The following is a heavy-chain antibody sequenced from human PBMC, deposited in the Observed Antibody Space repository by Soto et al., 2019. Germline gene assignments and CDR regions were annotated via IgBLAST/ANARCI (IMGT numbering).Heavy chain of an antibody. CDR2: INHVGST. CDR1: GGSFSVYY. CDR3: ARASSYYYGSGSYDPFDY. Sequence: PSETLSLTCALYGGSFSVYYWSWIRQPPGKGLDWIREINHVGSTNYNPSLKSRVTISVDTSKNQFSLKRSSVTAADTAVYYCARASSYYYGSGSYDPFDYWGQGTLVTVSS. J-gene: IGHJ4*02. D-gene: IGHD3-10*01. V-gene: IGHV4-34*01.